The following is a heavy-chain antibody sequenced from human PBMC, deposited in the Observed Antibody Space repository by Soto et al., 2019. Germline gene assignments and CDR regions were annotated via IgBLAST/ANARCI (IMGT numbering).Heavy chain of an antibody. J-gene: IGHJ4*02. CDR3: ARDLTMQWLASYFDY. CDR2: ISAYNGNT. D-gene: IGHD6-19*01. V-gene: IGHV1-18*01. Sequence: GASVKVSCKASGYTFTSYGISWVRQAPGQGLEWMGWISAYNGNTNYAQKLQGRVTMTTDTSTSTAYMELRSLRSDDTAVYYCARDLTMQWLASYFDYWGQGTLVTVSS. CDR1: GYTFTSYG.